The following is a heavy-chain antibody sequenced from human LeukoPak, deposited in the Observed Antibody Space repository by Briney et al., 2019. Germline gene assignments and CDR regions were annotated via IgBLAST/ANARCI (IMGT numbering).Heavy chain of an antibody. CDR3: ARGPYSTSPHFDY. J-gene: IGHJ4*02. CDR2: INPNSGGT. D-gene: IGHD6-6*01. CDR1: GYIFTGYY. V-gene: IGHV1-2*02. Sequence: GASVKVSCKASGYIFTGYYMHWVRQAPGQGLEWMGWINPNSGGTHYAQKFQGRVTMTRDTSTSTAYMELSSLRSDDTAIYYCARGPYSTSPHFDYWGQGTLVTVSS.